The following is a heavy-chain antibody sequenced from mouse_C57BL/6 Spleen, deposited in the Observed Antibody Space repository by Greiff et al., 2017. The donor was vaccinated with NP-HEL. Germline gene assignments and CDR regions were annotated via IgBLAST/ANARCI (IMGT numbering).Heavy chain of an antibody. Sequence: VQLQQSGPELVKPGASVKISCKASGYTFTDYYMNWVKQSHGKSLEWIGDINPNNGGTSYNQKFKGKATLTVDKSSSTAYMELRSLTSEDSAVYYCARRAYYYGSSYVDYWGQGTTLTVSS. D-gene: IGHD1-1*01. CDR1: GYTFTDYY. V-gene: IGHV1-26*01. CDR3: ARRAYYYGSSYVDY. J-gene: IGHJ2*01. CDR2: INPNNGGT.